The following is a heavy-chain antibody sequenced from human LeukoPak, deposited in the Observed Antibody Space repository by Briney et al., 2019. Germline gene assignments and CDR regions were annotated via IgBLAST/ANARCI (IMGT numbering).Heavy chain of an antibody. CDR2: IKQDGSEK. D-gene: IGHD3-16*01. Sequence: GGSLRLSCAASGIIITSYWMSWVRQTPGKGLEWVANIKQDGSEKNYVDSVKGRSTIFRDNARNSLYLQMNSLRAEDTAVYYCASHSYGYNHWGQGTLVIVSS. V-gene: IGHV3-7*01. CDR1: GIIITSYW. J-gene: IGHJ5*02. CDR3: ASHSYGYNH.